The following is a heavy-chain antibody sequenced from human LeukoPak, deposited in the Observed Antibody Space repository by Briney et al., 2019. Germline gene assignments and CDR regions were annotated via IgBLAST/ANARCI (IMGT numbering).Heavy chain of an antibody. CDR2: ISGSGGST. V-gene: IGHV3-23*01. D-gene: IGHD2-21*01. J-gene: IGHJ4*02. CDR1: GFTFSSYA. Sequence: GGSLRLSCAASGFTFSSYAMTWVRQAPGKGLEWVSAISGSGGSTYYADSVKGRFTISRDDAKNSLYLQMNSLRDEDTAVYYCARLPERPGFGDYWGQGALVTVSS. CDR3: ARLPERPGFGDY.